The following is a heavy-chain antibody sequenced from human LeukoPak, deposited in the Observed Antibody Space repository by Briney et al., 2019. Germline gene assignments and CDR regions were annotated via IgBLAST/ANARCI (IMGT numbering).Heavy chain of an antibody. CDR1: GYTFTSYD. J-gene: IGHJ4*02. CDR2: MNPNSGNT. CDR3: ARDAKFGALYDYVWGSYRRHNPHFDS. Sequence: GASVKVSCKASGYTFTSYDINWVRQATGQGLEWMGWMNPNSGNTNYAQKLQGRVTMTTDTSTSTAYMELRSLRSDDTAVYYCARDAKFGALYDYVWGSYRRHNPHFDSWGQGTLVTVSA. V-gene: IGHV1-18*01. D-gene: IGHD3-16*02.